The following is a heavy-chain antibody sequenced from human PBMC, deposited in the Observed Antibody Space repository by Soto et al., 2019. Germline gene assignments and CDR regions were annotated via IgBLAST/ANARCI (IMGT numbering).Heavy chain of an antibody. Sequence: QVQLVQSGAEVKRPWSSVKVSCKASGDTFTFYSINWVRQAPGLGLEWMGRINPILSMSNYAQRFQGRVTMTAEKSTSTAYMELSSLRSEDTAIYYCASSYGSGYRAFDYWGQGALVTVSS. CDR3: ASSYGSGYRAFDY. V-gene: IGHV1-69*02. CDR2: INPILSMS. J-gene: IGHJ4*02. D-gene: IGHD3-10*01. CDR1: GDTFTFYS.